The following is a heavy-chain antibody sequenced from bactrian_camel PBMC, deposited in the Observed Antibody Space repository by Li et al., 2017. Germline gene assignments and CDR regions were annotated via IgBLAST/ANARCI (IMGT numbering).Heavy chain of an antibody. CDR1: GRRYKSYC. CDR2: IYTGAGST. V-gene: IGHV3S54*01. D-gene: IGHD2*01. CDR3: AASGPTWYLLRGTNGYTF. J-gene: IGHJ4*01. Sequence: QLVESGGGSVQAGGSLRLSCIDSGRRYKSYCMGWFRQAPGKEREPVASIYTGAGSTYYADSVKGRFTISQDNIKSTLYLQMNSLKPEDTAMYYCAASGPTWYLLRGTNGYTFWGQGTQVTVS.